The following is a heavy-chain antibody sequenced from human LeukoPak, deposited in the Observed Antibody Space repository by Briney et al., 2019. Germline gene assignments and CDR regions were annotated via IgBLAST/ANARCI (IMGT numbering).Heavy chain of an antibody. J-gene: IGHJ4*02. D-gene: IGHD3-10*01. CDR3: TRQGFGELLIGEYFDY. CDR1: GFTFSSYA. CDR2: ISGSGGST. V-gene: IGHV3-23*01. Sequence: GGSLRLSCAASGFTFSSYAMSWVRQAPGKGLEWVSAISGSGGSTYYADSVKGRFTTSRDNSKNTLYLQMNSLRAEDTAVYYCTRQGFGELLIGEYFDYWGQGTLVTVSS.